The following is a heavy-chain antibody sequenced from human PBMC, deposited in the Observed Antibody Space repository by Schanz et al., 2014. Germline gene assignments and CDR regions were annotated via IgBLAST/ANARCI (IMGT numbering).Heavy chain of an antibody. Sequence: VQLVESGGGVVQPGRSLRLSCAVSGFSVSNTYMHWVRQPPGKGLEWVSVINSAGTTYYADSVKGRFTFSRDSSKNTVYLQMDSLRADDTSVYYCARGRGYIIGQWGQGILVTVSS. CDR1: GFSVSNTY. CDR3: ARGRGYIIGQ. D-gene: IGHD3-10*01. J-gene: IGHJ4*02. CDR2: INSAGTT. V-gene: IGHV3-66*01.